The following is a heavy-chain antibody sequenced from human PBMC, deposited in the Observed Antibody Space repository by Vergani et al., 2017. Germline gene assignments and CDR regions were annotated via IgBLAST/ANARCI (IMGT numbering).Heavy chain of an antibody. CDR1: GFPLSNAW. D-gene: IGHD6-19*01. CDR2: VGFDGSDT. V-gene: IGHV3-74*01. Sequence: EVQLVESGGGLVQPGGSLRLSCAASGFPLSNAWIHWVRQGPGKGLEWVSRVGFDGSDTVYADSVKGRFTISRDNSKNTLYLQMNSLRAEDTAVYYCAKKYSSGWQPDFDYWGQGTLVTVSS. CDR3: AKKYSSGWQPDFDY. J-gene: IGHJ4*02.